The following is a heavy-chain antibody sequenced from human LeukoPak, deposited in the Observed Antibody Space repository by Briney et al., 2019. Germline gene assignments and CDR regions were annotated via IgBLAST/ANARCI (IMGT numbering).Heavy chain of an antibody. CDR1: GGSFSGYY. CDR3: ARALMTTVMAWFDP. CDR2: INHSGST. V-gene: IGHV4-34*01. D-gene: IGHD4-17*01. Sequence: SETLSLTRAVYGGSFSGYYWSWIRQPPGKGLEWIGEINHSGSTNYNPSLKSRVTISVGTSKNQFSLKLSSVTAADTAVYYCARALMTTVMAWFDPWGQGTLVTVSS. J-gene: IGHJ5*02.